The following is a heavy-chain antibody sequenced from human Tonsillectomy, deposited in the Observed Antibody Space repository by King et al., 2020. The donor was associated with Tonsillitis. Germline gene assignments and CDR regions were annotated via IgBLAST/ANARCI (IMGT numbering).Heavy chain of an antibody. Sequence: VQLVESGGGLVQPGGSLRLSCAASGFAFSTYAMNWVRQAPGKGLEWVSYISRSSITIYYADSVKGRFTISRDNAKNSLYLQMNSLRDEDTAVYYCARVSFGDYYGSGTYEDYWGQGTLVTVSS. CDR2: ISRSSITI. CDR3: ARVSFGDYYGSGTYEDY. V-gene: IGHV3-48*02. J-gene: IGHJ4*02. CDR1: GFAFSTYA. D-gene: IGHD3-10*01.